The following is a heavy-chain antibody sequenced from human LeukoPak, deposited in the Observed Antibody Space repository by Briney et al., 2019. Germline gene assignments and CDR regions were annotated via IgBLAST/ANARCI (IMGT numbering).Heavy chain of an antibody. CDR2: IWYDGSKT. Sequence: GGSLRLSCAASGFTFSSYGMHWVRQAPGEGLEWVAVIWYDGSKTYYVDSVKGRFTISRDNSKNTLYLQMNGLRAEDTAVYYCASYVEVATKRHFQHWGQGTLVTVSS. D-gene: IGHD5-24*01. V-gene: IGHV3-33*03. CDR3: ASYVEVATKRHFQH. J-gene: IGHJ1*01. CDR1: GFTFSSYG.